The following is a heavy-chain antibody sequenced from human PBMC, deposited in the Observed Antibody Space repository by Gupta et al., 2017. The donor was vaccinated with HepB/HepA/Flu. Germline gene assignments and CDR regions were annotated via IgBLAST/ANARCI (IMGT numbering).Heavy chain of an antibody. Sequence: EVQLVESGGTWVRRGGPWGPPCPATGSIFEVSDSHWCRQGTGRGLEWVSSIGSAGDTYYPDSAKGRFTISRDNAKNSLHLQINNLKAGDTAVYFCARAGYSYGSDYYGLDVWGQGTTVTVSS. V-gene: IGHV3-13*01. J-gene: IGHJ6*02. CDR3: ARAGYSYGSDYYGLDV. CDR1: GSIFEVSD. CDR2: IGSAGDT. D-gene: IGHD5-18*01.